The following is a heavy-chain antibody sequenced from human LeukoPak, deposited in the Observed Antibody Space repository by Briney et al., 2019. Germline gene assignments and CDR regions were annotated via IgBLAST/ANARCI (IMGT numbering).Heavy chain of an antibody. CDR2: IYYSGST. Sequence: SETLSLTCTVSGYSISSGYYWGWIRQPPGKGLEWIGYIYYSGSTNYNPSLKSRVTISIDTSKNQFSLKLSSVTAADTAVYYCALVATRYYYYGMDVWGQGTTVTVSS. CDR3: ALVATRYYYYGMDV. J-gene: IGHJ6*02. D-gene: IGHD5-12*01. CDR1: GYSISSGYY. V-gene: IGHV4-38-2*02.